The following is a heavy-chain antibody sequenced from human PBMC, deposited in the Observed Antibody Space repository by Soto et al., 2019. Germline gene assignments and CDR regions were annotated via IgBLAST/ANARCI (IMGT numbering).Heavy chain of an antibody. CDR1: GYTFTNYG. CDR2: ITTYNDYT. Sequence: ASVKVSCKTSGYTFTNYGISWVRQAPGQGLEWMGWITTYNDYTNYAQKFQGRVTMTTDTSTSTAYMELTSLRSDDTAVYYCTSIVMEDNYYSYYMVVWGEGTTVTV. J-gene: IGHJ6*03. D-gene: IGHD1-26*01. V-gene: IGHV1-18*01. CDR3: TSIVMEDNYYSYYMVV.